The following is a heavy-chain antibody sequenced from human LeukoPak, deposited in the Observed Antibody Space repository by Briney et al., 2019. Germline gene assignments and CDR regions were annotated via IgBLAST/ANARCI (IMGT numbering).Heavy chain of an antibody. J-gene: IGHJ4*02. CDR2: INSGSTYI. CDR3: ARDLAYYDSSAYKPGRGCDY. CDR1: GFSFSSYS. Sequence: SGGSLRLSCAASGFSFSSYSLNWVRQAPGKGLEWVSSINSGSTYIYYADSVKGRFTISRDNAKNSLFLQMNSLRAEDTAVYYCARDLAYYDSSAYKPGRGCDYWGQGTLVTVSS. V-gene: IGHV3-21*01. D-gene: IGHD3-22*01.